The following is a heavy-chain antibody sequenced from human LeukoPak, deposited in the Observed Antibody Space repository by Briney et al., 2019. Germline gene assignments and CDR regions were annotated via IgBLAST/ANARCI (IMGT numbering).Heavy chain of an antibody. CDR1: GYSISSGYY. J-gene: IGHJ4*02. CDR2: IYHSGST. Sequence: PSETLPLTRAVSGYSISSGYYWGWIRHPPGKGLEWIGSIYHSGSTYYNPSLKSRVTISVDTSKNQFSLKLGSVTAADTAVYYCARHRDYRSSDYWGQGTLVTVSS. D-gene: IGHD6-6*01. V-gene: IGHV4-38-2*01. CDR3: ARHRDYRSSDY.